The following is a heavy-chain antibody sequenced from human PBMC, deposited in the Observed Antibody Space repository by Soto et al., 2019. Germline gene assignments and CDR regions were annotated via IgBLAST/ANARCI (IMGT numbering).Heavy chain of an antibody. CDR3: AKDIGVVRGVGGAFDI. Sequence: EVQLVESGGGLVQPGRSLRLSCAASGFTFDDYAMHWVRQAPGKGLEWVPGISWNSGSIGYADSVKGRFTISRDNAKNSLYLQMNSLRAEDTALYYCAKDIGVVRGVGGAFDIWGQGTMVTVSS. CDR2: ISWNSGSI. D-gene: IGHD3-10*01. J-gene: IGHJ3*02. V-gene: IGHV3-9*01. CDR1: GFTFDDYA.